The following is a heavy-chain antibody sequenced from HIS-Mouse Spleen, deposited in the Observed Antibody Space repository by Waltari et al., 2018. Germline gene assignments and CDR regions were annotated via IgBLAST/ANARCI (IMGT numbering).Heavy chain of an antibody. J-gene: IGHJ4*02. CDR2: IDWDDDK. V-gene: IGHV2-70*15. CDR3: ARIQAGKLELPFDY. D-gene: IGHD1-7*01. Sequence: QVTLRESGPALVKPTQTLTLTCTFSGFSPSTSGMFVSWIRQPPGKALEWLARIDWDDDKYYSTSLKTRLTISKDTSKNQVVLTMTNMDPVDTATYYCARIQAGKLELPFDYWGQGTLVTVSS. CDR1: GFSPSTSGMF.